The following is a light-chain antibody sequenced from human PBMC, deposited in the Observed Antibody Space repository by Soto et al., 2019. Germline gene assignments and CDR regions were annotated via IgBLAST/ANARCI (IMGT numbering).Light chain of an antibody. Sequence: DIQMTQSPSTLSGSVGDRVTITCRASQTISSWLAWYQQKPGKAPKLLIYKASTLKSGVPSRFSGSGSGTEFTLTISSLQPDDFATYYCQQSYSTPPIFGPGTKVDIK. J-gene: IGKJ3*01. CDR3: QQSYSTPPI. V-gene: IGKV1-5*03. CDR2: KAS. CDR1: QTISSW.